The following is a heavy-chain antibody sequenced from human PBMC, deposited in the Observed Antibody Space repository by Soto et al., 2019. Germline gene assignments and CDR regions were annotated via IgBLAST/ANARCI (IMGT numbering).Heavy chain of an antibody. D-gene: IGHD3-3*01. J-gene: IGHJ5*02. CDR1: GGSFSGYY. Sequence: SETLTLTCAVYGGSFSGYYWNWIRQPPGKGLEWIGEIDHSGYTNYNPSLKSRVTISVDTSKNQFSLRLTSVTAADTAVYYCARVRDWFDPWGQGTLVTVSS. V-gene: IGHV4-34*01. CDR2: IDHSGYT. CDR3: ARVRDWFDP.